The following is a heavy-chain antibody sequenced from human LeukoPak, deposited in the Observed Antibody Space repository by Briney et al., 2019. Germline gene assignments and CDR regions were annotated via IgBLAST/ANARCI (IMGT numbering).Heavy chain of an antibody. CDR3: ARETIVARPSFDY. D-gene: IGHD6-6*01. J-gene: IGHJ4*02. CDR2: ISSSSSTI. V-gene: IGHV3-48*01. Sequence: PGGSLRLSCAASGFTFSTYSMNWVRQAPGKGLEWVSYISSSSSTIYYADSVKGRFTISRDNAKNSLYLQMNSLRAEDTAVYYCARETIVARPSFDYWGQGTLVTVSS. CDR1: GFTFSTYS.